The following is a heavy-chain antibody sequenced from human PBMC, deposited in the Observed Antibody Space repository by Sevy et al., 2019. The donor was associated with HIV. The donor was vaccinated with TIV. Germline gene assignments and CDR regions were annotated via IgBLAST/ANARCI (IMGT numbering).Heavy chain of an antibody. CDR2: ISGRGGST. Sequence: GSLRLSCAASGFTFSSYAMSWVRQAPGKGLEWVSAISGRGGSTYYADSVKGRFTISRDNSKNTLYLQMNSLRAEDTAVYYCAKDHDNSGYYPYYFDHWGQGTLVTVSS. CDR1: GFTFSSYA. V-gene: IGHV3-23*01. J-gene: IGHJ4*02. CDR3: AKDHDNSGYYPYYFDH. D-gene: IGHD3-22*01.